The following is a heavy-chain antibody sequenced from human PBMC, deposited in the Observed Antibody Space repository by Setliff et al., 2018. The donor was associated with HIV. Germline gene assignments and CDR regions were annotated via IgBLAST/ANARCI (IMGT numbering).Heavy chain of an antibody. CDR3: ARAYFGSGIYY. D-gene: IGHD3-10*01. V-gene: IGHV4-4*09. CDR2: IYSSGST. CDR1: GGSISSYH. Sequence: PSETLSLTCTVSGGSISSYHWSWIRQPPGKGLEWLGHIYSSGSTNYNPSLKSRVTISVDTSKNQFSLKLYSVTAADTAVYYCARAYFGSGIYYWGQGTLVTVPQ. J-gene: IGHJ4*02.